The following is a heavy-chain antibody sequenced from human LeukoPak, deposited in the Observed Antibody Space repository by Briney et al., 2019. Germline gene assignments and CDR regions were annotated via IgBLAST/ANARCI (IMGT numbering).Heavy chain of an antibody. Sequence: GGSLRLSCAASGFTFYDYAMHWVRQAPGKGLEWVSLISGDGTTPYYADSVKGRFTISRDNNKNSLYLQMNSLRDEDTAVYYCARDGLPYYYDSSGYLFYWGQGTLVTVSS. J-gene: IGHJ4*02. D-gene: IGHD3-22*01. CDR1: GFTFYDYA. CDR3: ARDGLPYYYDSSGYLFY. CDR2: ISGDGTTP. V-gene: IGHV3-43*02.